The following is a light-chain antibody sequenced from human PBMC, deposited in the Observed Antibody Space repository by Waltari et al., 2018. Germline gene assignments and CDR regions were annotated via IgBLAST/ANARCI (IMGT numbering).Light chain of an antibody. Sequence: HSALTQPPSASGSPGQSFTISCTGTRTDVGLYDSVSWYHKHPVKAPKLIMFEVNKWTSGVLDRFSGSKSGNTASLTISGLQPEDEANYYCSSYAGSDNFVVFGGGTKLTVL. V-gene: IGLV2-8*01. CDR2: EVN. J-gene: IGLJ2*01. CDR1: RTDVGLYDS. CDR3: SSYAGSDNFVV.